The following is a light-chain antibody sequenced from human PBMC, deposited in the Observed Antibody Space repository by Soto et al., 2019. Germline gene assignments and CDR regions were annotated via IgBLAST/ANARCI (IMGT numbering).Light chain of an antibody. CDR2: DVT. Sequence: QSVLTQPASVSGSPGQSITFSCTGTTSDIGAYNYVSWYQHHPGNAPKLLIHDVTARRSGVSDRFSGSKSGTTASLTSSRVQAEDEADYFCSSYTTINTVVLFGGGTKLTVL. J-gene: IGLJ3*02. V-gene: IGLV2-14*03. CDR3: SSYTTINTVVL. CDR1: TSDIGAYNY.